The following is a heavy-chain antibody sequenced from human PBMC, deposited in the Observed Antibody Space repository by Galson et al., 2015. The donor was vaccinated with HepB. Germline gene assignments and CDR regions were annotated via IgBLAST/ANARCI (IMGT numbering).Heavy chain of an antibody. V-gene: IGHV3-48*01. CDR2: ISSSSSTI. CDR3: ALVGYPPTDAFDI. Sequence: SLRLSCAASGFTFSSYSMNWVRQAPGKGLEWVPYISSSSSTIYYADSVKGRFTISRDNAKNSLYLQMNSLRAEDTAVYYCALVGYPPTDAFDIWGQGTMVTVSS. D-gene: IGHD3-16*02. CDR1: GFTFSSYS. J-gene: IGHJ3*02.